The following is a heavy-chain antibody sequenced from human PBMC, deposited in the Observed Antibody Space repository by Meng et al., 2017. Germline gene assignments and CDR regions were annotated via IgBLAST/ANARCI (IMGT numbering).Heavy chain of an antibody. J-gene: IGHJ4*02. D-gene: IGHD4-17*01. Sequence: VQRVETEGGLVQPGGSLRLSCAASGFTVSSNYMSWVRQAPGKGLEWVSVIYSGGSTYYADSVKGRFTISRDNSKNTLYLQMNSLRAEDTAVYYCARDYGDHLGFDYWGQGPLVTVSS. V-gene: IGHV3-53*02. CDR1: GFTVSSNY. CDR3: ARDYGDHLGFDY. CDR2: IYSGGST.